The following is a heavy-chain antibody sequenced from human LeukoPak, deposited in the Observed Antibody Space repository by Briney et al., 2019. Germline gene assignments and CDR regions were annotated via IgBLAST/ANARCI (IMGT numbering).Heavy chain of an antibody. V-gene: IGHV5-51*01. CDR1: GYSFTSYW. CDR2: IYPGDSET. J-gene: IGHJ3*02. CDR3: ARQRSYYDSSGYYYAFDI. D-gene: IGHD3-22*01. Sequence: GESLKISCKGSGYSFTSYWIAWVRQMSGKGLEWMGIIYPGDSETTYSPSFQGQVTISADKSISTAYLQWSSLKASDTAMYYCARQRSYYDSSGYYYAFDIWGQGTMVTVSS.